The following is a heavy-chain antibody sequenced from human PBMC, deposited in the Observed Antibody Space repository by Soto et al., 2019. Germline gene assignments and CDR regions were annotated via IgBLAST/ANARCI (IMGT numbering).Heavy chain of an antibody. CDR1: GGTFSSYA. D-gene: IGHD3-3*01. Sequence: GASVKVSCKASGGTFSSYAISWVRQAPGQGLEWMGIINPSGGSTSYAQKFQGRVTMTRDTSTSTVYMELSSLRSEDTAVYYCATSLITIFGVVSVIDPWGQGTLVTVSS. CDR2: INPSGGST. J-gene: IGHJ5*02. V-gene: IGHV1-46*03. CDR3: ATSLITIFGVVSVIDP.